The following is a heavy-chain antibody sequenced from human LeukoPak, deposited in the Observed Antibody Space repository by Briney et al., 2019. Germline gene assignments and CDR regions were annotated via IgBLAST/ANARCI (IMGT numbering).Heavy chain of an antibody. V-gene: IGHV3-30*18. CDR1: GFTFSSYG. Sequence: GGSLRLSCAASGFTFSSYGMHWVRQAPGKGLEWVAVISYDGSNKYYADSVKGRFTISRDNSKNTLYLQMNSLRAEDTAAYYCAKGPEYSGSLPLDPWGQGTLVTVSS. J-gene: IGHJ5*02. CDR2: ISYDGSNK. D-gene: IGHD6-6*01. CDR3: AKGPEYSGSLPLDP.